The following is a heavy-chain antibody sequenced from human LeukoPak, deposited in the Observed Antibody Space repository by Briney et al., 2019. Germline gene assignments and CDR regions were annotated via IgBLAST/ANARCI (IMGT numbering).Heavy chain of an antibody. V-gene: IGHV1-8*01. CDR2: MNPSDQT. D-gene: IGHD2-21*01. CDR3: ARYTIANGFDM. CDR1: GYTSTRPD. J-gene: IGHJ3*02. Sequence: ASVKVSCKAAGYTSTRPDINWVRQATGKGLEWLGWMNPSDQTGYAQNFQGRLTFTMDISRNTAYMELSSLTPDDTAVYFCARYTIANGFDMWGQGTMVTVSS.